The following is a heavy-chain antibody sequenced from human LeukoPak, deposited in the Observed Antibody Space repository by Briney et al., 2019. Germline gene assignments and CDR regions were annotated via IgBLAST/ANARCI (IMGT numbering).Heavy chain of an antibody. J-gene: IGHJ4*02. CDR2: ISGSGGST. D-gene: IGHD6-19*01. V-gene: IGHV3-23*01. CDR1: GFTFSSYA. CDR3: AFGRNSSGWYYFDY. Sequence: GGSLRLSCAASGFTFSSYAMSWARQAPGKGLEWVSAISGSGGSTYYADSVKGRFTISRDNSKNTLYLQMNSLRAEDTAVYYCAFGRNSSGWYYFDYWGQGTLVTVSS.